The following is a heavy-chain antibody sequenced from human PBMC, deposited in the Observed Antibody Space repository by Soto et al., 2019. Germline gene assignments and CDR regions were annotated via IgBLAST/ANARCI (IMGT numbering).Heavy chain of an antibody. CDR1: GYTFTRYF. V-gene: IGHV1-46*01. CDR2: ITPSGVST. CDR3: ARVVGRHAGESIAARPEGGWFDT. J-gene: IGHJ5*02. D-gene: IGHD6-6*01. Sequence: QVQLVQSGAEVKKPGASVKVSCKASGYTFTRYFMHWVRQPPGQGLEWLGIITPSGVSTSYAQKFQGRVTMRMDTYTSTVYMELSILTSEDPAVYFCARVVGRHAGESIAARPEGGWFDTWGQGTLVTVSS.